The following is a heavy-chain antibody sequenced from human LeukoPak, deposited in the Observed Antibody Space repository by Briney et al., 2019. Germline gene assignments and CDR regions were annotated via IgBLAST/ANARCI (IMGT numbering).Heavy chain of an antibody. CDR2: IYHSGGT. CDR3: ARLMITFGGAYDFNI. V-gene: IGHV4-38-2*02. J-gene: IGHJ3*02. CDR1: GYSISSGYY. Sequence: SETLSLTCTVSGYSISSGYYWGWIRQPPGKGLEWIGSIYHSGGTHYNPSLQSRVTMSVDTSRNQFSLKLSSVTAADTAVYYCARLMITFGGAYDFNIWGQGTRVTVSS. D-gene: IGHD3-16*01.